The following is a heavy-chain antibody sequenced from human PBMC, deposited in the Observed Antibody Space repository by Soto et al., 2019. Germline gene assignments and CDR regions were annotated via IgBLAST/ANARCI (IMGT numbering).Heavy chain of an antibody. CDR1: GYTFTSYD. CDR3: ARGPGSCYYYYMDV. D-gene: IGHD6-13*01. Sequence: QVQLVQSGAEVKKPGASVKVSCKASGYTFTSYDINWVRQATGQGLEWMGWMNPNSGNTGYAQKFQGRVTMTKNTSISTAYMELSSLRSEDTAVDYCARGPGSCYYYYMDVWGKGTTVTVSS. CDR2: MNPNSGNT. V-gene: IGHV1-8*01. J-gene: IGHJ6*03.